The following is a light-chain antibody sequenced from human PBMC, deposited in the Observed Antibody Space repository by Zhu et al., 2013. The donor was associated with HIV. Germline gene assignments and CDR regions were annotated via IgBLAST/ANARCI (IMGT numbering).Light chain of an antibody. Sequence: QSALTQPASVSGSPGQSITISCSGTDSDVGDYNFVSWYQQHPGKAPKLIIFEVTNRPSGVSNRFSGSKSGNTASLTISGLQAEDEADYYCCSYAGSSTYVFETGTKVTVL. CDR2: EVT. V-gene: IGLV2-23*02. CDR3: CSYAGSSTYV. J-gene: IGLJ1*01. CDR1: DSDVGDYNF.